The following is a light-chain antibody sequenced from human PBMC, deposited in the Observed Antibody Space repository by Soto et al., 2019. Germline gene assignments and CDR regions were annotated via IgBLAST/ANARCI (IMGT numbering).Light chain of an antibody. Sequence: QSALTQPASVSGSPGQSLTISCTGTSNDIGHYDLVSWFQHHPGKAPQVIIYQVTKRPSGVSDRFSGSRSGNTASLTISGLQTEDEADYYCCSYVGASTFVFGIGTKLTVL. CDR1: SNDIGHYDL. CDR2: QVT. J-gene: IGLJ1*01. CDR3: CSYVGASTFV. V-gene: IGLV2-23*02.